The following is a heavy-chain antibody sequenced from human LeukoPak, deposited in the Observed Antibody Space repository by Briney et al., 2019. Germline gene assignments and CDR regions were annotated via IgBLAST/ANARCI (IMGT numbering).Heavy chain of an antibody. Sequence: SQTLSLTCTVSGGSISSGGDSWSWIRQPGGKGLEWIGYIYHSGSTYYNPSLKSRVTISVDRSKNQFSLKLSSVTAADTAVYYCARVFINPIERYNWFDPWGQGTLVTVSS. CDR3: ARVFINPIERYNWFDP. CDR1: GGSISSGGDS. J-gene: IGHJ5*02. CDR2: IYHSGST. V-gene: IGHV4-30-2*01. D-gene: IGHD1-1*01.